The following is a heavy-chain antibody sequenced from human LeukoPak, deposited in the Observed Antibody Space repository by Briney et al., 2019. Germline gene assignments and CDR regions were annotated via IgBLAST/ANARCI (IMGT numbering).Heavy chain of an antibody. J-gene: IGHJ4*02. D-gene: IGHD3-16*01. CDR1: GFVFSNHE. CDR3: ARDLLGGGLDY. CDR2: VSYDGSIE. V-gene: IGHV3-30-3*01. Sequence: GGSLRLSCAASGFVFSNHEMTWVRQAPGKGLEWVAIVSYDGSIEYYADSVKGRFTISRDNSKNTLYLQMNSLRAEDTAVYYCARDLLGGGLDYWGQGTLVTVSS.